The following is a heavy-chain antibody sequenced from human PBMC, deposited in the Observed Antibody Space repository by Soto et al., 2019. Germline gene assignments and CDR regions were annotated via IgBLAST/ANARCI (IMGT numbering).Heavy chain of an antibody. V-gene: IGHV1-3*01. CDR1: GYIFTNYA. CDR2: INVGTGNT. J-gene: IGHJ6*02. Sequence: ASVEVSCKASGYIFTNYAIHWVRQAPGQRLEWVGWINVGTGNTKYSQNFQGRVTITRDASATTAYMELSSLRSEDTAVYYCARPAGYCSGDCWHQDYYAMDVWGQATTVTVSS. CDR3: ARPAGYCSGDCWHQDYYAMDV. D-gene: IGHD2-21*02.